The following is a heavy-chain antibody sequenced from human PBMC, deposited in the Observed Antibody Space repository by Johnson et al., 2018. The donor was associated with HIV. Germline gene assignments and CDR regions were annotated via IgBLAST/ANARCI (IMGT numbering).Heavy chain of an antibody. CDR1: GFTFSSYA. D-gene: IGHD3-3*01. CDR3: AKGIYDFWGGYLLDAFDM. CDR2: ISYDGSNK. Sequence: QVQLVESGGGVVQPGRSLRLSCAASGFTFSSYAMHWVRQAPGKGLEWVAVISYDGSNKYYADSVKGRFTISRDNSKNTLYLQMNSLRAEDTAVYYCAKGIYDFWGGYLLDAFDMWGQGTMVTVSS. V-gene: IGHV3-30-3*01. J-gene: IGHJ3*02.